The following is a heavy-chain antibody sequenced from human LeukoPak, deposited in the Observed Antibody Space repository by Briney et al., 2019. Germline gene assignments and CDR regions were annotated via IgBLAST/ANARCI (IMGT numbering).Heavy chain of an antibody. CDR2: ISSSGSTI. Sequence: AGSLSLSCAASGFTFSDYYMSWIRQAPGKGLEWVSYISSSGSTIYYADSVNGRFTISRDNAKNSLYLQMTRLRAEDTAVYYCARDKRVDDYWGQGTLVTVSS. V-gene: IGHV3-11*04. D-gene: IGHD3-10*01. CDR1: GFTFSDYY. J-gene: IGHJ4*02. CDR3: ARDKRVDDY.